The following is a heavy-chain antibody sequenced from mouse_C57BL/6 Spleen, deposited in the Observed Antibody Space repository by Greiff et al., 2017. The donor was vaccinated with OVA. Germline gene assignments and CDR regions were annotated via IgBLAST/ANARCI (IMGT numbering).Heavy chain of an antibody. V-gene: IGHV1-9*01. Sequence: QVQLKQSGAELMKPGASVKLSCKATGYTFTGYWIEWVKQRPGHGLEWIGEILPGSGSTNYNEKFKGKATFTADTSSNTAYMQLRSLTTEDSAIYYGAILSWVAWFAYWGQGTLVTVSA. J-gene: IGHJ3*01. CDR2: ILPGSGST. D-gene: IGHD1-1*01. CDR3: AILSWVAWFAY. CDR1: GYTFTGYW.